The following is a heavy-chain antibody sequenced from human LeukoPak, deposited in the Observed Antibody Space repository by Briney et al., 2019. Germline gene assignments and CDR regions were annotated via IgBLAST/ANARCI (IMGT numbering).Heavy chain of an antibody. V-gene: IGHV1-18*01. CDR2: ISAYNGNT. D-gene: IGHD5-12*01. J-gene: IGHJ6*02. CDR1: GGTFSSYA. CDR3: ARDLRGYSGYDKYYYYGMDV. Sequence: ASVKVSCKASGGTFSSYAISWVRQAPGQGLEWMGWISAYNGNTNYAQKLQGRVTMTTDTSTSTAYMELRSLRSDDTAVYYCARDLRGYSGYDKYYYYGMDVWGQGTTVTVSS.